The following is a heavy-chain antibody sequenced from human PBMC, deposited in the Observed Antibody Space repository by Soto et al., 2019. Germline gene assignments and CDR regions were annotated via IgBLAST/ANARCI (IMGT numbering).Heavy chain of an antibody. J-gene: IGHJ6*02. V-gene: IGHV3-7*05. CDR2: IKQDGSEQ. CDR1: GFTFSGYW. CDR3: AREAV. Sequence: EVQLVESGGGLVQPGGSLRLSCAASGFTFSGYWMSWVRQDPGKGLEWVANIKQDGSEQFYVDSVKGRFTISRDNAKNSLYLQMNSLRAEDTAVYYCAREAVWGQGTKVTVSS.